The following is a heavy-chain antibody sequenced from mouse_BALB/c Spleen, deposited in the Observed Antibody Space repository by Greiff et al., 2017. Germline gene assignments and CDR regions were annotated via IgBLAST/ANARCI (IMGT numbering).Heavy chain of an antibody. Sequence: QVQLKQSGAELVRPGTSVTVSCKASGYAFTNYLIEWVKQRPGQGLEWIGVINPGSGGTNYNEKFKGKATLTADKSSSTAYMQLSSLTSDDSAVYFCARNDGYSLSYAMDYWGQGTSVTVSS. CDR2: INPGSGGT. CDR1: GYAFTNYL. CDR3: ARNDGYSLSYAMDY. D-gene: IGHD2-3*01. V-gene: IGHV1-54*01. J-gene: IGHJ4*01.